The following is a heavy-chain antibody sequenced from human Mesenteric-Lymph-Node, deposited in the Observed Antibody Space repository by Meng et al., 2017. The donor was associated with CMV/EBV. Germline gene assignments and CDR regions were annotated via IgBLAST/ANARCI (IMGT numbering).Heavy chain of an antibody. Sequence: WAASGFTFSSYGMHWFRQAPGKGLEWVAVILYDGSNKYYADSVKGRFTISRDNSKNTLYLQMNSLSAEDTAVYYCAREATLRLPWFDPSGQGTLVTVSS. D-gene: IGHD5-12*01. CDR2: ILYDGSNK. V-gene: IGHV3-33*01. CDR1: GFTFSSYG. CDR3: AREATLRLPWFDP. J-gene: IGHJ5*02.